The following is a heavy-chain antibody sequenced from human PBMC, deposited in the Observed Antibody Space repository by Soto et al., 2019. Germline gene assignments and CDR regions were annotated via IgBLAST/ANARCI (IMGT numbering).Heavy chain of an antibody. V-gene: IGHV3-23*01. CDR1: GFTFSSYA. CDR2: ISGSGGST. CDR3: AIDRLDLPGSWFDP. J-gene: IGHJ5*02. D-gene: IGHD6-25*01. Sequence: EVQLLESGGGLVQPGGSLRLSCAASGFTFSSYAMSWVRQAPGKGLEWVSAISGSGGSTYYADSVKGRFTISRHNSKNTLYLQMSSLRAEDTAVYYCAIDRLDLPGSWFDPWGQGTVVTVSS.